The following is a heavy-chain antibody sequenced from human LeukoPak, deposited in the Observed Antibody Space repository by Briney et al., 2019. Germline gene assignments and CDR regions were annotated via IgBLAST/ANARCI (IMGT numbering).Heavy chain of an antibody. CDR2: INTNTGNP. CDR1: GYTFISYA. V-gene: IGHV7-4-1*02. D-gene: IGHD3-3*01. J-gene: IGHJ4*02. CDR3: ARAPNRRFLEWSRVDY. Sequence: ASVKVSCKASGYTFISYAMNWVRQAPGQGLEWMGWINTNTGNPTYAQGFTGRFVFSLDTSVSTAYLQISSLKAEDTAVYYCARAPNRRFLEWSRVDYWGQGTLVTVSS.